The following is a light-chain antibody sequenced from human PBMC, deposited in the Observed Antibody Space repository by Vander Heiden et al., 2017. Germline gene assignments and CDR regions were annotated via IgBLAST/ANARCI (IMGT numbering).Light chain of an antibody. V-gene: IGLV1-40*01. CDR2: ANN. CDR3: QSYDSSLSGVV. CDR1: RSNIGAGYD. J-gene: IGLJ2*01. Sequence: QSVLTQPPSVSGAPGQRVTVSCTGSRSNIGAGYDVHWYQQLPGAAPKLLIFANNNRPSGVPDRFSGSKSGTSASLAITGLQAEDEADYYCQSYDSSLSGVVLGGGTRLTVL.